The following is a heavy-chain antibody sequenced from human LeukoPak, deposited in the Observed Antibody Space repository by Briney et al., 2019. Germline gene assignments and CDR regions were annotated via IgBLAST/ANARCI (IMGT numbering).Heavy chain of an antibody. CDR1: GGTFSSYA. D-gene: IGHD4-17*01. J-gene: IGHJ6*02. V-gene: IGHV1-69*13. CDR2: IIPIFGTA. Sequence: ASVKVSCKASGGTFSSYAISWVRQAPGQGLEWMGGIIPIFGTANYAQKFQGRVTITADESTSTAYMELSSLRSEDTAVYYYAREGTTGDPYYYYYYGMDVWGQGTTVTVSS. CDR3: AREGTTGDPYYYYYYGMDV.